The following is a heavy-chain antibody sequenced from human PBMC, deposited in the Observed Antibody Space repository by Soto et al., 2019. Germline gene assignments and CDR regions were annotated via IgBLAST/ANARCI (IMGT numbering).Heavy chain of an antibody. D-gene: IGHD2-15*01. CDR3: ARVWLQVAAL. CDR1: EFSFDDYA. Sequence: SLRLSCAASEFSFDDYAMSWVRQAPGKGLEWVSVIYSGGSTYYADSVKGRFTISRDNSKNTLYLQMNSLRAEDTAVYYCARVWLQVAALWGQGTLVTVSS. J-gene: IGHJ4*02. V-gene: IGHV3-66*01. CDR2: IYSGGST.